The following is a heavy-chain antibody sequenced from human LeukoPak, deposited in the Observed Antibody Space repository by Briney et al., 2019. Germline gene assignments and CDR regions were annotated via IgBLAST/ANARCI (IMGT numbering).Heavy chain of an antibody. D-gene: IGHD3-10*01. V-gene: IGHV1-69*13. J-gene: IGHJ6*03. CDR1: GGTFSSYA. CDR2: IIPIFGTA. CDR3: AIAHNYYGSGSYYYYYYMDV. Sequence: ASVKVSCKASGGTFSSYAINWVRQAPGQGLEWMGGIIPIFGTANYAQKFQGRVTITADESTSTAYMELSSLRSEDTAVYYCAIAHNYYGSGSYYYYYYMDVWGKGTTVTVSS.